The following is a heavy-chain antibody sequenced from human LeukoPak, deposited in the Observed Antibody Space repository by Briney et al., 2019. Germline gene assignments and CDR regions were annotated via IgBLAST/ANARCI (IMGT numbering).Heavy chain of an antibody. CDR1: GFTFRSSE. CDR3: ARDTWDSSGY. CDR2: ISDGGKTK. J-gene: IGHJ4*02. V-gene: IGHV3-48*03. D-gene: IGHD3-22*01. Sequence: GGSLRLSCAASGFTFRSSEMNWVRQAPGKGLEWVSYISDGGKTKYYADSVKDRFTISRDNAKNSLYLQMNSLRAEDTAVYYCARDTWDSSGYWGQGTLVTVSS.